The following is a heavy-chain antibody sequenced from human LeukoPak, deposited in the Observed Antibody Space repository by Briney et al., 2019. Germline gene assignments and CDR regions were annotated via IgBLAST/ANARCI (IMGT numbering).Heavy chain of an antibody. CDR2: IYRGGRT. J-gene: IGHJ6*02. Sequence: GGSLRLAWAASGFTVSGKCMNWVRQAPGKGLEWDSDIYRGGRTYYADSVKGGFIISRDNSKNTLYFQLNSLGAEDTAVFYGARVIPWQMDLWGQGTTVTVSS. CDR3: ARVIPWQMDL. D-gene: IGHD2-21*01. V-gene: IGHV3-66*01. CDR1: GFTVSGKC.